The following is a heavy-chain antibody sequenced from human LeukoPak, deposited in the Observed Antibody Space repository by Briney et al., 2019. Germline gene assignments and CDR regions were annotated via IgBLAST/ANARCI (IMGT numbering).Heavy chain of an antibody. V-gene: IGHV3-30*02. D-gene: IGHD1-26*01. J-gene: IGHJ4*02. CDR1: GFTFSSYG. Sequence: GGSLRLSCAASGFTFSSYGMHWVRQAPGKGLEWVAFIRYDGSNKYYADSVKGRFTISRDNSKNTLYLQMNSLRAEDTAVYYCARHPGYYIIDGQFDYWGQGTLVTVSS. CDR3: ARHPGYYIIDGQFDY. CDR2: IRYDGSNK.